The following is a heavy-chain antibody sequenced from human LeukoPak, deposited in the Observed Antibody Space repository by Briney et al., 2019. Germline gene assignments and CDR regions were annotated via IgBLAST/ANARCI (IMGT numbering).Heavy chain of an antibody. Sequence: GGSLRLTCAASGFTFSSYGMHWVRQAPGKGLEWVAVIWYDGSNKYYADSVKGRFTISRDNSKNTLYLQMNSLRAEDTAVYYCAKDRDYSNWGAFDIWGQGTMVTVSS. CDR1: GFTFSSYG. V-gene: IGHV3-33*06. J-gene: IGHJ3*02. CDR2: IWYDGSNK. D-gene: IGHD4-11*01. CDR3: AKDRDYSNWGAFDI.